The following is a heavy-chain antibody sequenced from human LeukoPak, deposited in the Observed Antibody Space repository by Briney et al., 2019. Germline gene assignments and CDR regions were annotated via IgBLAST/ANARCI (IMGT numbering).Heavy chain of an antibody. Sequence: TPSETLSLTCTVSGGSISSGSYYWSWIRQPAGKGLEWIGRIYISGSTNYNPSLKSRVTISVDTSKNQFSLKLSSVTAADTAVYYCARDKYYYDSSGYGFDIWGQGTMVTVSS. V-gene: IGHV4-61*02. J-gene: IGHJ3*02. D-gene: IGHD3-22*01. CDR2: IYISGST. CDR3: ARDKYYYDSSGYGFDI. CDR1: GGSISSGSYY.